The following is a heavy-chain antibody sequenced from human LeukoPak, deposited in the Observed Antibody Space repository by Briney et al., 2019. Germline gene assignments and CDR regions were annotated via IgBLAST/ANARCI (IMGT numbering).Heavy chain of an antibody. J-gene: IGHJ5*02. D-gene: IGHD1-26*01. CDR1: GASVSSASY. CDR3: ARSRAFNSGAFDP. V-gene: IGHV4-61*01. Sequence: SETLSLTCTVSGASVSSASYWSWTRQPPGKGVEWIAHIYNGVNTNYNPSLKSRVTISVDTSKNQFSLRLNSVTAADTAVYYCARSRAFNSGAFDPWGQGSLVTVSS. CDR2: IYNGVNT.